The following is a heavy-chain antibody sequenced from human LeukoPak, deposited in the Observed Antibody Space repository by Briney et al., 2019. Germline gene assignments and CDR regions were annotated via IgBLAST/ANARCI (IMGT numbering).Heavy chain of an antibody. D-gene: IGHD3-22*01. CDR1: GGSFSGYY. CDR2: IYYSGST. Sequence: PSETLSLTCAVYGGSFSGYYWSWIRQPPGKGLEWIGYIYYSGSTNYNPSLKSRVTISVDTSKNQFSLKLSSVTAADTAVYYCARAPYDSSGYEDYFDYWGQGTLVTVSS. J-gene: IGHJ4*02. CDR3: ARAPYDSSGYEDYFDY. V-gene: IGHV4-59*01.